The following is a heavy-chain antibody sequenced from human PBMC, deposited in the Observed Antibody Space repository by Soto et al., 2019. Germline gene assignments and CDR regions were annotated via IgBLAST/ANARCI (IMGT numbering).Heavy chain of an antibody. CDR1: GGSISSYY. D-gene: IGHD6-13*01. J-gene: IGHJ6*02. V-gene: IGHV4-59*01. CDR2: IYHIGST. CDR3: AGNEGSRSSSTVFSMDV. Sequence: QVQLQESGPGLVKPSETLSLTCTVSGGSISSYYWSWIRQPPRRGLKWIGYIYHIGSTNYNPSLKSRVTISVDTSKNQFTLNVTSVTAADTGVYYCAGNEGSRSSSTVFSMDVWGQGMRVTVSS.